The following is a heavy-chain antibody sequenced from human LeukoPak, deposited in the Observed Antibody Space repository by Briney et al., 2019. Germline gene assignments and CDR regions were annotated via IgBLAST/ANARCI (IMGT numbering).Heavy chain of an antibody. CDR3: ARVQFSLFDY. D-gene: IGHD5-24*01. CDR2: ISSSSSYI. CDR1: GFTFSSYS. Sequence: PGGSLRLSCAASGFTFSSYSMNWVRQAPGKGLEWVSSISSSSSYIYYADSVKGRFTISRDNAKYSLYLQMNSLRAEDTAVYYCARVQFSLFDYWGQGTLVTVSS. V-gene: IGHV3-21*01. J-gene: IGHJ4*02.